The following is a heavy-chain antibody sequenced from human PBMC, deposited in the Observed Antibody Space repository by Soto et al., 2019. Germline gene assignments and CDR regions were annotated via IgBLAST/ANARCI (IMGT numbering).Heavy chain of an antibody. J-gene: IGHJ4*02. CDR2: IYYSGST. Sequence: SETLSLTCTVSGGSISSSSYYWGWIRQPPGKGLEWIGSIYYSGSTYYNQSLKSRVTISVDTSKNQFSLKLSSVTAADTAVYYCARHXLDQDXEYXXDYWGKGTLVTVSS. D-gene: IGHD2-2*01. V-gene: IGHV4-39*01. CDR1: GGSISSSSYY. CDR3: ARHXLDQDXEYXXDY.